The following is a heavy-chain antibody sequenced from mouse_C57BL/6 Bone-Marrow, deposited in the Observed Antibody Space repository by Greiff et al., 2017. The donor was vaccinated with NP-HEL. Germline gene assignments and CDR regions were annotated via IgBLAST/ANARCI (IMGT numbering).Heavy chain of an antibody. J-gene: IGHJ3*01. Sequence: EVKLMESGGGLVQPGGSMKLSCVASGFTFSNYWMNWVRQSPEKGLEWVAQIRLKSDNYATHYAESVKGRFTISRDDSKSSVYLQMNNLRAEDTGIYYCTVYYGSVAYWGQGTLVTVSA. CDR3: TVYYGSVAY. CDR1: GFTFSNYW. D-gene: IGHD1-1*01. V-gene: IGHV6-3*01. CDR2: IRLKSDNYAT.